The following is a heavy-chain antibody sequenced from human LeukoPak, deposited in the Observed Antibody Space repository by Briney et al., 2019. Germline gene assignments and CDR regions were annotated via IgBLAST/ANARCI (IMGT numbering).Heavy chain of an antibody. Sequence: SETLSLTCAVYGGSFSGYYWSWIRQPPGKGLEWIGEINHSGSTNYNPSLKSRVTISVDTSKNQFSLKLSSVTAADPAVYYCRGGSPYYSYYYLDVWGKGTTVTVSS. CDR1: GGSFSGYY. CDR3: RGGSPYYSYYYLDV. CDR2: INHSGST. V-gene: IGHV4-34*01. J-gene: IGHJ6*03. D-gene: IGHD3-3*01.